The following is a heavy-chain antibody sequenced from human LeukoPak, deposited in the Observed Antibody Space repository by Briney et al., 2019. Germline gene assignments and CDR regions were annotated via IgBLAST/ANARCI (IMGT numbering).Heavy chain of an antibody. D-gene: IGHD3-22*01. CDR2: INHSGST. CDR3: ARVPYYYDSSGYYRYYYYYYMDV. Sequence: SETLSLTCAVYGGSFSGYYWSWIRQPPGKGLEWIGEINHSGSTNYNPSLKSRVTISVDTSKNQFSLKLSSVTAADTAVYYCARVPYYYDSSGYYRYYYYYYMDVWGKGTTVTVSS. J-gene: IGHJ6*03. V-gene: IGHV4-34*01. CDR1: GGSFSGYY.